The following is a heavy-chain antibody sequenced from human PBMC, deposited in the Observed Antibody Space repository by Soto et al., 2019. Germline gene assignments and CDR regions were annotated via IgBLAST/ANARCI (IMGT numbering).Heavy chain of an antibody. D-gene: IGHD3-22*01. Sequence: ASGKVSGKASGCTFINNAITWVRQAPGQGLEWMGWISTENGNTNYAQNLQGRVILTRDRSTNTAYMELRSLRPEDTATYYCARHSSSGTFDNCGQGARVTVSS. J-gene: IGHJ4*02. CDR3: ARHSSSGTFDN. CDR1: GCTFINNA. CDR2: ISTENGNT. V-gene: IGHV1-18*04.